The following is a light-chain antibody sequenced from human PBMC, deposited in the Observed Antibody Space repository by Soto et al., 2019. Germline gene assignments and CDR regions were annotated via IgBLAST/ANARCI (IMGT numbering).Light chain of an antibody. CDR3: QQYSRSPPT. J-gene: IGKJ1*01. CDR2: GAS. V-gene: IGKV3-20*01. CDR1: QSVSSSY. Sequence: EIVLTQSPGTLSFSPGERATLSCRASQSVSSSYLAWYQQKPGQAPRLLIYGASSRATGIPDRFSGSGSGTDFTLTISRLEPEDCAVYYCQQYSRSPPTFGQGTKVDI.